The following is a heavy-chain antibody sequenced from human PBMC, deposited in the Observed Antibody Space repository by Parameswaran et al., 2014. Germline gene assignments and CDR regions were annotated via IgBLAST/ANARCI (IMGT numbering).Heavy chain of an antibody. J-gene: IGHJ4*02. D-gene: IGHD1-26*01. CDR1: GGSISSSSYY. CDR3: ARDLWHQLLHYFDY. V-gene: IGHV4-39*07. CDR2: IYYSGST. Sequence: SETLSLTCTVSGGSISSSSYYWGWIRQPPGKGLQWIGSIYYSGSTYYNPSLKSRVTISVDTSKNQFSLRLSSVTASDTAVYYCARDLWHQLLHYFDYWGQGTLVTVSS.